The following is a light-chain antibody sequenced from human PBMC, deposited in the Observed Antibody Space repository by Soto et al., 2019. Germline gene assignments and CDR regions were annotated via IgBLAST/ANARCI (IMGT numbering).Light chain of an antibody. CDR2: AAS. CDR1: RSISDY. V-gene: IGKV1-39*01. CDR3: QQSYSTLT. J-gene: IGKJ3*01. Sequence: DIRMTQSPSSLSASVGDRVTITCRASRSISDYLSWYQQKPGKAPRLLIFAASRLQSGVPSRFSGSGYGTEFTLTISSVQPEDFATYYCQQSYSTLTFGPGTKVDV.